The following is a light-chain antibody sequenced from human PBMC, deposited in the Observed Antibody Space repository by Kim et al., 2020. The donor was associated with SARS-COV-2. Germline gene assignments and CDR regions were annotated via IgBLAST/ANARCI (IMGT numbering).Light chain of an antibody. V-gene: IGLV2-14*04. CDR3: SSYTSSSTYV. J-gene: IGLJ1*01. Sequence: GQSITISCSGTSSDVGYYNYVSWYQQYPGKAPKVMIFDVSQRPSGVSNRFSGSRSGNTASLTISGLQADDEADYYCSSYTSSSTYVFGTGTKVTVL. CDR1: SSDVGYYNY. CDR2: DVS.